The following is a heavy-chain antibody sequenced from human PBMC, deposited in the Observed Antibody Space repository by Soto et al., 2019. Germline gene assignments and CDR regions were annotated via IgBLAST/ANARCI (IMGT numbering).Heavy chain of an antibody. J-gene: IGHJ4*02. CDR3: AREIYDDYDSSGFDH. D-gene: IGHD3-22*01. CDR2: ISGSGENT. V-gene: IGHV3-23*01. Sequence: GGSLRLSCAASGFTFSSYAMSWVRQAPGKGLDWVSVISGSGENTYYADSVKGRFTISRDNAKNTLSLQMNSLRAEDTAVYYCAREIYDDYDSSGFDHWGQGTLVTVSS. CDR1: GFTFSSYA.